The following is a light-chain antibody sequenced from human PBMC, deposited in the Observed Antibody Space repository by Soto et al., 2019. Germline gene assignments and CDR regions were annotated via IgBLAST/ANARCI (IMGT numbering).Light chain of an antibody. V-gene: IGKV3-11*01. Sequence: EIVLTQSPASLSLSPGERATLSCRASETVNDNLAWYHQKPGQPPRVLIYDASTRATGLPERFTGRGGGTEFTLPNDNPEPEDAGFYYWQQRADWPPFTFGQGDQTRD. CDR3: QQRADWPPFT. CDR2: DAS. J-gene: IGKJ2*01. CDR1: ETVNDN.